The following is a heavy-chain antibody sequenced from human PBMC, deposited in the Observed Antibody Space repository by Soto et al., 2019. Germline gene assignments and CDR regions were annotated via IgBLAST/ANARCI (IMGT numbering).Heavy chain of an antibody. CDR1: GYSFTRFG. V-gene: IGHV1-18*01. J-gene: IGHJ4*02. D-gene: IGHD6-6*01. CDR2: ISTYNGNT. CDR3: ARDPQYSASPGVFDY. Sequence: QVPLLQSGAEVKKPGASVRVSCKASGYSFTRFGISWVRQAPGQGLEWVGRISTYNGNTKYAKKLQGRVTVSTDTSTSTAYMELRGLRSDDTAVYYCARDPQYSASPGVFDYWGQGSLLTVSS.